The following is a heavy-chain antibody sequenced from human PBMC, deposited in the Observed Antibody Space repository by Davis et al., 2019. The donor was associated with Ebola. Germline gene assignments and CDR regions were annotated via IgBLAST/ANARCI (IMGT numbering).Heavy chain of an antibody. J-gene: IGHJ4*02. CDR2: IIPIFGTA. CDR3: ARGPYDFWSGPPDY. CDR1: GGTFSSYA. D-gene: IGHD3-3*01. Sequence: SVKVSCKASGGTFSSYAISWVRQAPGQGLEWMGGIIPIFGTANYAQKFQGRVTMTRDTSTSTVYMELSSLRSEDTAVYYCARGPYDFWSGPPDYWGQGTLVTVSS. V-gene: IGHV1-69*05.